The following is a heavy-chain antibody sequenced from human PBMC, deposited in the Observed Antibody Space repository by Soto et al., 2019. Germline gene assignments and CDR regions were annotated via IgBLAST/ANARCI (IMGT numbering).Heavy chain of an antibody. CDR2: IYYSGST. Sequence: SEPRSLTCTVSGGSIIISSYYWGWIREPPGKGLEWIGSIYYSGSTYYNPSLKSRVTISVDTSKNQFSLKLSSVTAADTAVYYCARSDIVVVPAAMSWFDPWGQGTLVTVSS. J-gene: IGHJ5*02. D-gene: IGHD2-2*01. V-gene: IGHV4-39*01. CDR1: GGSIIISSYY. CDR3: ARSDIVVVPAAMSWFDP.